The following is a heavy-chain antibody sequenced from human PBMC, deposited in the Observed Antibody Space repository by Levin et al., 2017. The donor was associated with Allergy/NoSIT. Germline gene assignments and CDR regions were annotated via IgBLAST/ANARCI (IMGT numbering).Heavy chain of an antibody. CDR2: IYYSGST. V-gene: IGHV4-61*01. D-gene: IGHD4-17*01. J-gene: IGHJ4*02. CDR1: GGSVSSGSYY. CDR3: ARGTVTGDY. Sequence: GSLRLSCTVSGGSVSSGSYYWSWIRQPPGKGLEWIGYIYYSGSTNYNPSLKSRVTISVDTSKNQFSLKLSSVTAADTAVYYCARGTVTGDYWGQGTLVTVSS.